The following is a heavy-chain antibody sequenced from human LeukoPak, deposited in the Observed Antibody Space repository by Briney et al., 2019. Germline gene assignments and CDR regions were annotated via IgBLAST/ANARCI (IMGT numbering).Heavy chain of an antibody. CDR3: ARRDIVATIDY. Sequence: SETLSLTCTVSGGSISTSSYYWAWIRQPPGKGLEWIGSIYYGGSTFYNPSLKSRVTISGDTSKNQFSLKLSSVTAADTAVYYCARRDIVATIDYWGQGTLVTVSS. D-gene: IGHD5-12*01. V-gene: IGHV4-39*01. CDR1: GGSISTSSYY. J-gene: IGHJ4*02. CDR2: IYYGGST.